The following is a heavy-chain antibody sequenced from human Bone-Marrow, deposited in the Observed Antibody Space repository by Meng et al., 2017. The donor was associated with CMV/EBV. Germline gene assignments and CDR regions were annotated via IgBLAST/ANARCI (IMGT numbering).Heavy chain of an antibody. D-gene: IGHD3-3*01. J-gene: IGHJ4*02. Sequence: GGSLRLSCAASGFTFSSYSMNWVRQAPGKGLVWVSRINSDGSSTSYADSVKGRFTISRDNAKNTLYLQMNSLRAEDTAVYYCAKSRITIFGALDYWGQGTLVTVSS. CDR3: AKSRITIFGALDY. V-gene: IGHV3-74*01. CDR2: INSDGSST. CDR1: GFTFSSYS.